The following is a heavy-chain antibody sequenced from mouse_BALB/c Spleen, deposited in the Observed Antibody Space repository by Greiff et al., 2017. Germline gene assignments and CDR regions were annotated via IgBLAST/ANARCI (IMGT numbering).Heavy chain of an antibody. Sequence: QVQLQQPGAELGKPGASVKLACQASCYTFTSYWMHWGKQRPGQGLEWIGEIDPSDSYTNYNQKFKGKATLTVDKSSSTAYMQLSSLTSEDSAVYYCARGLLRPGVAYWGQGTLVTVSA. CDR3: ARGLLRPGVAY. V-gene: IGHV1-69*02. CDR2: IDPSDSYT. CDR1: CYTFTSYW. J-gene: IGHJ3*01. D-gene: IGHD1-2*01.